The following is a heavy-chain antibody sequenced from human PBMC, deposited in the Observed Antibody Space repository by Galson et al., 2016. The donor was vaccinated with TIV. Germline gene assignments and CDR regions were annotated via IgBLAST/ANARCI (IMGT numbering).Heavy chain of an antibody. CDR2: SSGSGDTI. V-gene: IGHV3-23*01. CDR1: GFTFNTNT. J-gene: IGHJ3*01. CDR3: AKRKNYGGDAFDL. D-gene: IGHD4-23*01. Sequence: SLRLSCAASGFTFNTNTMSWIRQAPGKGLEWVSTSSGSGDTIHYADSVKGRFTISRDNSKGTLYLQMSSLRVDDTAIYYCAKRKNYGGDAFDLWGQGTLVTVSS.